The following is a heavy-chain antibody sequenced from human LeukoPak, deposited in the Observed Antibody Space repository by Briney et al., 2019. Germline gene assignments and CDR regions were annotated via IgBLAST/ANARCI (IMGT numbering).Heavy chain of an antibody. CDR2: INGYNGNT. D-gene: IGHD6-19*01. V-gene: IGHV1-18*04. CDR3: AREGWGTYSSGPYYFDY. J-gene: IGHJ4*02. Sequence: ASVKVSCKASGYTFTRNGISWVRQAPGQGLEWMGWINGYNGNTKYAQKLQGRVTMTTDTSTTTAYMELRSLRSDDPAVYYCAREGWGTYSSGPYYFDYWGQGTLITVSS. CDR1: GYTFTRNG.